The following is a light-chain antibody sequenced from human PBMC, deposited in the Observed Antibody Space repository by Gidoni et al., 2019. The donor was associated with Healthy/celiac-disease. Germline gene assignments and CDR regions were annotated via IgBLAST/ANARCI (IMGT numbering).Light chain of an antibody. CDR2: KAS. Sequence: DIQMTQSPSTQSASVGDRVTITCRASQSISSWLAWYQQKPGKAPKLLIYKASSLESGVPSRFSGSGSGTEFTLTISSLQPDDFASYYCQQYDSYPLTFGGGTKVEIK. J-gene: IGKJ4*01. CDR3: QQYDSYPLT. CDR1: QSISSW. V-gene: IGKV1-5*03.